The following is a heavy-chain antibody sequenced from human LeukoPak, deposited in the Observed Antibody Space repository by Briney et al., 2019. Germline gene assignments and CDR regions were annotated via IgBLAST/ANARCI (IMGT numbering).Heavy chain of an antibody. J-gene: IGHJ4*02. D-gene: IGHD5-18*01. CDR3: ARCLRDTYSYAVDPWYFDY. CDR1: GASISKDY. V-gene: IGHV4-59*01. CDR2: VTHSDFNKANGDIT. Sequence: SETLSLTCTVSGASISKDYWAWIRQPPGKGLEWIGYVTHSDFNKANGDITNYNPSLESRVTTSRDTPKNQFSLKLSSMTAADTAIYYCARCLRDTYSYAVDPWYFDYWGQGTLVTVSS.